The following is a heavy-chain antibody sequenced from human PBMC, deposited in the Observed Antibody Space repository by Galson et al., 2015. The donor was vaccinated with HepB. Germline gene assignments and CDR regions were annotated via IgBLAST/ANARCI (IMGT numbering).Heavy chain of an antibody. J-gene: IGHJ4*02. Sequence: SVKVSCKASGYTFTSYYMHWVRQAPGQGLEWMGIINPSGGSTSYAQKFQGRVTMTRDTSTSTVYMELSSLRSEDTAVYYCARGRNYYDSSGYYPHFDYWGQGTLVTVSS. CDR1: GYTFTSYY. CDR2: INPSGGST. V-gene: IGHV1-46*01. CDR3: ARGRNYYDSSGYYPHFDY. D-gene: IGHD3-22*01.